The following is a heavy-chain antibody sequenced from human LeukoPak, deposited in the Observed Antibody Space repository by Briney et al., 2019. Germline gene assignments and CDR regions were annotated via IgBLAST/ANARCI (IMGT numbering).Heavy chain of an antibody. CDR3: VRELWPGLGDF. V-gene: IGHV3-66*01. CDR2: VYSGGLT. Sequence: GGSLRLSCAASGFIVSENYMSWVRQAPGKGLEWVSTVYSGGLTFYAAPVKGRFTTPRDNSKNTLYLQMSSLRAEDTAVYYCVRELWPGLGDFWGEGTTVTVSS. D-gene: IGHD6-19*01. CDR1: GFIVSENY. J-gene: IGHJ6*04.